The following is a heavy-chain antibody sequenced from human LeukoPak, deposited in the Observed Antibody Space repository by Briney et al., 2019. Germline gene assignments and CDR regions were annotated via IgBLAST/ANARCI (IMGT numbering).Heavy chain of an antibody. CDR1: GDSFNTYY. Sequence: PSETLSLTCTVSGDSFNTYYWNWIRQPPGKGLEWIGYVYYTGLTNTNPSLTSRVTTSVDTSKNQFSLKLDSVTAADTAVYYCARLVGYTSNWFGAFDVWGQGTMVTVSS. CDR2: VYYTGLT. D-gene: IGHD6-13*01. J-gene: IGHJ3*01. CDR3: ARLVGYTSNWFGAFDV. V-gene: IGHV4-59*08.